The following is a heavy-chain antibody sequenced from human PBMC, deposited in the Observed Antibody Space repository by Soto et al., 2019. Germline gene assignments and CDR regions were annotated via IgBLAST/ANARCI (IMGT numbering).Heavy chain of an antibody. J-gene: IGHJ6*02. CDR3: ATLAMASRRGYYGMDV. CDR2: IDPSASYT. D-gene: IGHD3-16*01. V-gene: IGHV5-10-1*01. CDR1: GYSFTSYW. Sequence: EVQLVQSGAEVKKPGESLRISCKGSGYSFTSYWITWVRQMPGKGLEWMGRIDPSASYTNYSPSFQGHVTSSADKSIRTAYLQWSSLKASDTAMYYCATLAMASRRGYYGMDVWGQGTTVTVSS.